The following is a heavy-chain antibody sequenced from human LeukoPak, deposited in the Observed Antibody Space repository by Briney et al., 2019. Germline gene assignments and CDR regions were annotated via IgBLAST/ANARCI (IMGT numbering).Heavy chain of an antibody. Sequence: PGGSLRLSCAASGFTFSNYWMHWVRQAPGKGLVWVSRINGDGTTTTYADSVKGRFTISRDNAENTLYLQMNSLRAEDTAVYYCAKSSREQWLVLDSWKLDYWGQGTLVTVSS. V-gene: IGHV3-74*01. CDR1: GFTFSNYW. D-gene: IGHD6-19*01. J-gene: IGHJ4*02. CDR3: AKSSREQWLVLDSWKLDY. CDR2: INGDGTTT.